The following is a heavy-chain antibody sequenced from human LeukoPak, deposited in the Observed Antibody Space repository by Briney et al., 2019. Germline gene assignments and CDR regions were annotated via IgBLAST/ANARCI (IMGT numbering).Heavy chain of an antibody. CDR3: ARSYRGGSGYPENPAYDY. CDR1: GGSFSGYY. D-gene: IGHD3-22*01. V-gene: IGHV4-34*01. Sequence: KASETLSLTCAVYGGSFSGYYWSWIRQPPGKGLEWIGEINHSGSTNYNPSLKSRVTISVDTSKNQFSLKLSSVTAADTAVYYCARSYRGGSGYPENPAYDYWGQGTLVTVSS. CDR2: INHSGST. J-gene: IGHJ4*02.